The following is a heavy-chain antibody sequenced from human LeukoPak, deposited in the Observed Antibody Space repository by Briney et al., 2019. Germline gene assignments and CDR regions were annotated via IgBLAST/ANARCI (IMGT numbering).Heavy chain of an antibody. CDR2: INHSGST. V-gene: IGHV4-34*01. CDR3: AREGRAVYDFWSGYRQNNWFDP. Sequence: SETLSLTCAVYGGSFSGYYWSWIRQPPGKGLEWIGEINHSGSTNYNPSLKSRVTISVDTSKNQFSLKLSSVTAADTAVYYCAREGRAVYDFWSGYRQNNWFDPWGQGTLVTVSS. CDR1: GGSFSGYY. J-gene: IGHJ5*02. D-gene: IGHD3-3*01.